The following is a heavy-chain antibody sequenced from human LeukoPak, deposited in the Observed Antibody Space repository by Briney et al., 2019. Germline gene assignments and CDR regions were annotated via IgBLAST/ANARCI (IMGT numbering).Heavy chain of an antibody. CDR3: ARDLTVTSTCWFDR. J-gene: IGHJ5*02. V-gene: IGHV3-21*01. CDR2: ITSSSSYI. CDR1: GFTFSSYS. Sequence: PGGSLRLSCAVSGFTFSSYSMNWVRQAPGKRLEWVSSITSSSSYIYYADSVKGRFTISRDNAKNSLYLQMNSLRAEDTAVYYCARDLTVTSTCWFDRWGQGTLVTVSS. D-gene: IGHD4-11*01.